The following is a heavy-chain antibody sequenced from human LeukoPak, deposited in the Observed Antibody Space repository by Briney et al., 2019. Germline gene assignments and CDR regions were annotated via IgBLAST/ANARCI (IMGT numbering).Heavy chain of an antibody. CDR3: GRDFFESSGYYYVVH. Sequence: QPGGSLRLSCAASGFTFSSYWMSWVRQAPGKGLEWVANIKQDGSEKYYVDSVKGRFTISRDNAKNSLYLQMNSLRAEDTAVYYCGRDFFESSGYYYVVHWGQGTLVTVSS. V-gene: IGHV3-7*01. J-gene: IGHJ4*02. CDR2: IKQDGSEK. CDR1: GFTFSSYW. D-gene: IGHD3-22*01.